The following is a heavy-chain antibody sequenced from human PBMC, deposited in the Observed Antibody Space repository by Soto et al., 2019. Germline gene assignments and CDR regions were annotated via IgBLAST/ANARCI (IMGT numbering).Heavy chain of an antibody. CDR1: GYTFRTYA. CDR3: ARDWWLRTGDFDY. Sequence: QVQLVQSGAEVKKPGASVKVSCKASGYTFRTYAIHWVRQAPGQRLEWMGWISGGNGDTKYSQKFQGRVTITRDTSASTAHMELSSLRSEDTAVYYCARDWWLRTGDFDYWGQGTLVTVSS. J-gene: IGHJ4*02. V-gene: IGHV1-3*01. D-gene: IGHD5-12*01. CDR2: ISGGNGDT.